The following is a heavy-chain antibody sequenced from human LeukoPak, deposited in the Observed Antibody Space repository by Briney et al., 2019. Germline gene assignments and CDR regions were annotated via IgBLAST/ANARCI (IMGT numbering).Heavy chain of an antibody. CDR2: IYYSGST. CDR3: ARGGRLTAIDY. D-gene: IGHD2-21*02. CDR1: GGSISSSSYY. V-gene: IGHV4-39*01. Sequence: PSETLSLTCTVSGGSISSSSYYWGWIRQPPGKGLEWIGSIYYSGSTYYNPSLKSRVTISVDTSKNQFSLKLSSVTAADTAVYYCARGGRLTAIDYWGQGTLVTVSS. J-gene: IGHJ4*02.